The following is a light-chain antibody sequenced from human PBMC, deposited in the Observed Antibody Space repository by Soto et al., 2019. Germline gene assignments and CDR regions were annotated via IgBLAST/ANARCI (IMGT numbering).Light chain of an antibody. CDR3: MQALETPIT. V-gene: IGKV2-28*01. Sequence: DIVMTQSPLSLPVTPGEPASISCRSSQSLLHNNGYNSLNWYLQKPGQSPQLLIYLGSDRSSGVPDRFSGSVSGADFTLKISRVEAEDVGIYYCMQALETPITFGQGTRLEIK. CDR1: QSLLHNNGYNS. CDR2: LGS. J-gene: IGKJ5*01.